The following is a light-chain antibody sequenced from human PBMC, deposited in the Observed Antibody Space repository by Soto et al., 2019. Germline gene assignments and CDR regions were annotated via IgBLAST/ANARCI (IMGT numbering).Light chain of an antibody. J-gene: IGKJ4*01. CDR3: QQRSNWPPLA. V-gene: IGKV3-11*01. Sequence: EIVLTQSPATLSLSPGERATLSCRASQSVSSYLAWYQQKPGQAPRLLIYDASNRATGIPARFSGSGSGTDFTLTISSLEPEEVAVYYCQQRSNWPPLAFGGGTKVELK. CDR1: QSVSSY. CDR2: DAS.